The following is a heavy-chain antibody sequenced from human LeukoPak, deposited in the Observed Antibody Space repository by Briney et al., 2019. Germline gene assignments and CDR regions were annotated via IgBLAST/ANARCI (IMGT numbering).Heavy chain of an antibody. D-gene: IGHD1-1*01. CDR2: ISTSSSTI. Sequence: AGGALRLSRAAPGFTFSSYALNWGRQAPRKGLGWASYISTSSSTIYYADSVKGRFTISRDNAKNSLYLQMNSLRVEDTAVYYCARDGTDNFYYGMDVWGQGTTVTVSS. CDR1: GFTFSSYA. V-gene: IGHV3-48*04. CDR3: ARDGTDNFYYGMDV. J-gene: IGHJ6*02.